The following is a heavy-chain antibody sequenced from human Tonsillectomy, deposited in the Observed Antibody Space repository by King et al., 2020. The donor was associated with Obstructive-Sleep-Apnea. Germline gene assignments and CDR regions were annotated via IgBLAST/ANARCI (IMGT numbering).Heavy chain of an antibody. CDR2: INPNSDGT. J-gene: IGHJ4*02. CDR1: GYTFTDYF. CDR3: ARGIGGLGHYDILTGVASTIDY. Sequence: QLVQSGAEVKKPGASVKVSCKSSGYTFTDYFMHWVRQAPGQGLEWMGWINPNSDGTNYALKFQGRVTMTRDTSISTAYMELSRLSSDDTAVYYCARGIGGLGHYDILTGVASTIDYWGQGTLVTVSS. V-gene: IGHV1-2*02. D-gene: IGHD3-9*01.